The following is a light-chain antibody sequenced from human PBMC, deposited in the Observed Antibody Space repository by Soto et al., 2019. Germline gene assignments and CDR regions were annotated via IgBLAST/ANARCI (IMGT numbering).Light chain of an antibody. V-gene: IGLV2-8*01. Sequence: QSALTQPPSASGSPGQSVAISCTGTSSDVGGYNFVSWYQQHPGKTPKLMIYEVTKRPSGVPDRFSGSKSGNTASLTVSGLQAEDEADYYCLSYAGNHIYVFGSGIKVT. CDR3: LSYAGNHIYV. CDR1: SSDVGGYNF. J-gene: IGLJ1*01. CDR2: EVT.